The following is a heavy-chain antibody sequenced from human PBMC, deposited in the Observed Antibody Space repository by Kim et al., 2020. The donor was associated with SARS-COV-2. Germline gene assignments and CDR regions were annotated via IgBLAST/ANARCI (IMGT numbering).Heavy chain of an antibody. J-gene: IGHJ5*02. CDR1: GYTFTSYA. CDR2: INAGNGNT. V-gene: IGHV1-3*01. CDR3: AREYRVVGATSGGLRFDP. Sequence: ASVKVSCKASGYTFTSYAMHWVRQAPGQRLEWMGWINAGNGNTKYSQKFQGRVTITRDTSASTAYMELSSLRSEDTAVYYCAREYRVVGATSGGLRFDPWGQGTLVTVSS. D-gene: IGHD1-26*01.